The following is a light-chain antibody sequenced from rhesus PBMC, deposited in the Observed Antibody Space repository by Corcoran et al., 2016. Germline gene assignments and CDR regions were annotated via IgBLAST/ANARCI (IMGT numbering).Light chain of an antibody. CDR1: QSVSAY. V-gene: IGKV3-10*01. CDR3: YHPSSGLT. Sequence: QVILTQSPATLSLSPGERATLSCRASQSVSAYLAWNQQKPGQPPRLLIYGASTRATGIPDRVSGSGSVTNFTLTFSSLVPEGVGLFHCYHPSSGLTFGQGTKV. CDR2: GAS. J-gene: IGKJ1*01.